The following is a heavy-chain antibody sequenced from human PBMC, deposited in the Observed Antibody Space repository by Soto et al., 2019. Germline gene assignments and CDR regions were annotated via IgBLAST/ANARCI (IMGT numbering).Heavy chain of an antibody. J-gene: IGHJ5*02. V-gene: IGHV2-5*01. D-gene: IGHD3-10*01. Sequence: GSGPTLVNPTQTLTLTCSFSGFSLTTGVGVGWIRQPPGKALEWLAIIYWNDEKLYNPSLKTRLTSTKDTSKNQLVLTVTDMDPVDTATYCCAHRVNMARGPYNYDGPWGQGTRVTVSS. CDR2: IYWNDEK. CDR1: GFSLTTGVG. CDR3: AHRVNMARGPYNYDGP.